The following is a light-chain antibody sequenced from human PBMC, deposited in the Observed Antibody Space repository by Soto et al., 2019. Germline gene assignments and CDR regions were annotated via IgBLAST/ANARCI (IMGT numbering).Light chain of an antibody. Sequence: AIRMTQSPSSFSASTGDRVTITCRASQGISSYLAWYQQKPGKAPKLLIYAASTLQSGVPSRFSGSGSGTDFNLTICCLQSEDFATYYCQQYYSYPPFFGGVTKVDIK. J-gene: IGKJ4*01. CDR3: QQYYSYPPF. CDR2: AAS. V-gene: IGKV1-8*01. CDR1: QGISSY.